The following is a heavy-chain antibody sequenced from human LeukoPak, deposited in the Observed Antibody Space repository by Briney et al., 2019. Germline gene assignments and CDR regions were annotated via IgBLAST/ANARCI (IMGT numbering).Heavy chain of an antibody. Sequence: AGGSLRLSCSAFGFTLSTYPMHWVRKAPGKGLEYFSDINNYGDRNYYADSVKGRFTISRDNSKNTLYLQISSLRDEDTAVYSCVQPNLAVAGTRYFDSWGQGTLVTVSS. V-gene: IGHV3-64D*09. CDR1: GFTLSTYP. J-gene: IGHJ4*02. CDR3: VQPNLAVAGTRYFDS. D-gene: IGHD6-19*01. CDR2: INNYGDRN.